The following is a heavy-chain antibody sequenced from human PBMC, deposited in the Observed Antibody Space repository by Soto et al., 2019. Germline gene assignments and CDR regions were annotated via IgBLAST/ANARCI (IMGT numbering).Heavy chain of an antibody. CDR2: IYYSGST. Sequence: PSETLSLTCTVSGGSISSSSYYGGWIRQPPGKGLEWIGSIYYSGSTYYNPSLKSRVTISVDTSKNQFSLKLSSVTAADTAVYYCARQFSYYDFWSGYPQNNWFDPWGQGTLVTVSS. CDR1: GGSISSSSYY. J-gene: IGHJ5*02. CDR3: ARQFSYYDFWSGYPQNNWFDP. D-gene: IGHD3-3*01. V-gene: IGHV4-39*01.